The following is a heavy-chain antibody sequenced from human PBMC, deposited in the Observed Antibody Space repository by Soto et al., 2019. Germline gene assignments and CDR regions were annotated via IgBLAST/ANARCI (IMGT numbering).Heavy chain of an antibody. CDR3: ARAGVYDFWSGYYPASYYYYMDV. CDR1: GYSFTSYD. V-gene: IGHV1-8*01. D-gene: IGHD3-3*01. J-gene: IGHJ6*03. Sequence: GASVKVSCKASGYSFTSYDINWGRQATGQGLEWMGWMNPNSGNTGYAQKFQGRVTMTRNTSISTAYMELSSLRSEDTAVYYCARAGVYDFWSGYYPASYYYYMDVWGKGTTVTVSS. CDR2: MNPNSGNT.